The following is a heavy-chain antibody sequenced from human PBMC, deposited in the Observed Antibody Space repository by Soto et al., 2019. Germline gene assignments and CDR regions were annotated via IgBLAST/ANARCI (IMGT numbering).Heavy chain of an antibody. Sequence: QLQLQESGPGLVKPSETLSLTCTVSGGSISSSSYYWGWIRQPPGKGLEWIGSIYYSGSTYYNPSRKIRVTISVDTSKTPFSLKLSSVTAADTAVYYCSSHTPAISISDHWGQGTLVTVSS. J-gene: IGHJ4*02. D-gene: IGHD2-15*01. V-gene: IGHV4-39*01. CDR3: SSHTPAISISDH. CDR2: IYYSGST. CDR1: GGSISSSSYY.